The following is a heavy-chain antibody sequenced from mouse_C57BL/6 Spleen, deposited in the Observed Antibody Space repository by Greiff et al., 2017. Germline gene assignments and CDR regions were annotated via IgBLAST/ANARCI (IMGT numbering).Heavy chain of an antibody. V-gene: IGHV1-82*01. CDR3: ARDEDYSYNAYYFDY. Sequence: VQLQQSGPELVKPGASVKISCKASGYAFSSSWMNWVKQRPGTGLEWIGRIYPGDGDTNYNGKFKGKATLTADKSSSTAYMPLSSLTSEDYAVYFSARDEDYSYNAYYFDYWGQGTTLTVSS. CDR1: GYAFSSSW. CDR2: IYPGDGDT. J-gene: IGHJ2*01. D-gene: IGHD2-12*01.